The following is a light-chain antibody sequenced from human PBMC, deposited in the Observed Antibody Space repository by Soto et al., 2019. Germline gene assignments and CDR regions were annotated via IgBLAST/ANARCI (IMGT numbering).Light chain of an antibody. CDR2: GAS. J-gene: IGKJ1*01. Sequence: EIVVTQSPATLSVSPVERSTLSSTASQSVSSNLAWYQQKPGQAPTLLIYGASTRATGIPARFSGSRSVTELTLTISSLQSEDVGLYHCQQYNIWPRTVGQGNKLNIE. CDR3: QQYNIWPRT. V-gene: IGKV3-15*01. CDR1: QSVSSN.